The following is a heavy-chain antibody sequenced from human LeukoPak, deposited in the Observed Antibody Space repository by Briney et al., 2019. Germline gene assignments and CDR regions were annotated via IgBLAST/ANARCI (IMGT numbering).Heavy chain of an antibody. D-gene: IGHD4-17*01. CDR3: AHRLSNGDYFHYYFDY. Sequence: SGPTLVKPTQTLTLTCTFSGFSLSTSGVGVGWIRQPPGKALEWLALIYWDDGKRYSSSLKSRLTITKDTSKNQVVLTMTNMDPVGTATYYCAHRLSNGDYFHYYFDYWGQGTLVTVSS. CDR2: IYWDDGK. J-gene: IGHJ4*02. V-gene: IGHV2-5*02. CDR1: GFSLSTSGVG.